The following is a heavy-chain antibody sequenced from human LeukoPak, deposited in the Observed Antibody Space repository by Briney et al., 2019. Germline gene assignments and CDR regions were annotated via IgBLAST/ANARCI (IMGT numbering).Heavy chain of an antibody. Sequence: SVKVSCKASGGTFSSYAISWVRQAPGQGLEWMGGIIPIFDTADYAQKFQGRLTITADDSTNTAYMELSSLRAEDTAVYYCARDLVGSHTGYSSGAWDYWGQGTLVTVSS. D-gene: IGHD3-9*01. V-gene: IGHV1-69*13. CDR1: GGTFSSYA. CDR2: IIPIFDTA. CDR3: ARDLVGSHTGYSSGAWDY. J-gene: IGHJ4*02.